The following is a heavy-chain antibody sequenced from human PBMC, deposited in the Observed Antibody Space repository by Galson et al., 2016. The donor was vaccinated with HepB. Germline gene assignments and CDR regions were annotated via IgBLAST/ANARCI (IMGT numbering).Heavy chain of an antibody. V-gene: IGHV3-53*01. CDR2: IYSNGDT. J-gene: IGHJ4*02. CDR1: GFTVSNNY. Sequence: SLRLSCAASGFTVSNNYMKWVRQAPGKGLEWVSLIYSNGDTRYADSVKGRFTISRDNFKNTVYLHMNNLRAEDTAMYYCSRDRHRLSQNTVIGLWGQGTLSPSPQ. D-gene: IGHD2/OR15-2a*01. CDR3: SRDRHRLSQNTVIGL.